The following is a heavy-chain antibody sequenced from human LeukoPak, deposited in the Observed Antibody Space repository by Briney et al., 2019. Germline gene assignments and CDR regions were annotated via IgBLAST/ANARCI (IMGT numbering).Heavy chain of an antibody. D-gene: IGHD6-13*01. CDR1: GFTFSSYG. CDR2: IWYDGSNK. V-gene: IGHV3-33*01. J-gene: IGHJ4*02. CDR3: ARPRSSWSDQYYFDY. Sequence: HPGGSLRLSCAASGFTFSSYGMHWVRQAPGKGLEWVAVIWYDGSNKYYADSVKGRFTISRDNSKNTLYLQMNSLRAEDTAVYYCARPRSSWSDQYYFDYWGQGTLVTVSS.